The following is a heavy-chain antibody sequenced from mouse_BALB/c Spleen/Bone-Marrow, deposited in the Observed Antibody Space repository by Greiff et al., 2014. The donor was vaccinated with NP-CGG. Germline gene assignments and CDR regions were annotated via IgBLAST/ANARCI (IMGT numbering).Heavy chain of an antibody. CDR3: AREGVGYYAMDY. D-gene: IGHD1-1*01. Sequence: EVQLQQSGPELVKPGASVRVSCKASDYAFTTYNMYWVKQSHGKSLEWIGYIDPYNGGPSYNQKFKGKATLTADKSSSTAYMHLNSLTSEDSAVYYCAREGVGYYAMDYWGQGTSVTVSS. J-gene: IGHJ4*01. V-gene: IGHV1S135*01. CDR2: IDPYNGGP. CDR1: DYAFTTYN.